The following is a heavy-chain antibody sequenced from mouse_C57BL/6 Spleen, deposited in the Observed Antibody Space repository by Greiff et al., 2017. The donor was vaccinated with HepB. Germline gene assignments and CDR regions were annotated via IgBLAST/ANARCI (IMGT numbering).Heavy chain of an antibody. CDR3: ASFRGYFDV. Sequence: QVQLQQSGPELVKPGASVKISCKASGYAFSSSWMNWVKQRPGKGLEWIGRIYPGDGDTNYNGKFKGKATLTADNSSSTAYMQLSSLTSEDSAVYCCASFRGYFDVWGTGTTVTVSS. D-gene: IGHD3-3*01. CDR1: GYAFSSSW. CDR2: IYPGDGDT. J-gene: IGHJ1*03. V-gene: IGHV1-82*01.